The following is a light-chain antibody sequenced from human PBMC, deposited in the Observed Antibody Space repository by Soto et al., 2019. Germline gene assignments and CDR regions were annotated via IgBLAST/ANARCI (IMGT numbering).Light chain of an antibody. CDR3: QQRSNWRVT. CDR1: QSVNIY. Sequence: EIVFTQAPATRSLSPGERATLSCRASQSVNIYLAWYQQKPGQAPRLLIYDASNRATGIPARFSGSGSGTDFTLTISSLEPEDIAVYYCQQRSNWRVTFGGGTKVDIK. V-gene: IGKV3-11*01. J-gene: IGKJ4*01. CDR2: DAS.